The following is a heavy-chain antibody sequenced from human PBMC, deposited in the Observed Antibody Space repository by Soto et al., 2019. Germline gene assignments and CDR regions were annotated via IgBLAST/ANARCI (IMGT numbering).Heavy chain of an antibody. CDR3: ARIAFGMGPQLVRGDY. CDR2: ISAYNGNT. Sequence: QVQLVQSGAEVKKPGASVKVSCKASGYTFTSYGISWVRQAPGQGLEWMGWISAYNGNTNYAQKLQGRVTMTTDTSTRTAYMELGSLRSDDTAVSYCARIAFGMGPQLVRGDYWGQGTLVTVSS. CDR1: GYTFTSYG. J-gene: IGHJ4*02. V-gene: IGHV1-18*01. D-gene: IGHD6-13*01.